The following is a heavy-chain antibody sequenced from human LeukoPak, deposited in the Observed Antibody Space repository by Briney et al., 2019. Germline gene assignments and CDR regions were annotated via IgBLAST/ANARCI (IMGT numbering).Heavy chain of an antibody. CDR1: GGSIGRSSYY. J-gene: IGHJ4*02. CDR2: IYYSGGT. D-gene: IGHD6-13*01. Sequence: PSETLSLTCSVSGGSIGRSSYYWGWTRQPPGKGPEWIGSIYYSGGTYYNPSLKSRVTICVDTSRNQFSLKLGSVTAADTAVYYCARHRSIATGAFTYWGQGTLVTVSS. CDR3: ARHRSIATGAFTY. V-gene: IGHV4-39*01.